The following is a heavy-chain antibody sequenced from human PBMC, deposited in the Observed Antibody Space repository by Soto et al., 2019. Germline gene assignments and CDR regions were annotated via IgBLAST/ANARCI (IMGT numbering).Heavy chain of an antibody. CDR1: GFTFSSYA. CDR3: AKGSGSGSWVWDNFDY. D-gene: IGHD6-13*01. V-gene: IGHV3-23*01. J-gene: IGHJ4*02. Sequence: EVQLLESGGGLVQPGGSLRLSCAASGFTFSSYAMSWVRQAPGKGLEWVSAISGSGGSTYYADSVKGRFTISRDNSKNTLYLQMNSLRADDTAVYYCAKGSGSGSWVWDNFDYWGQGTLVTVSS. CDR2: ISGSGGST.